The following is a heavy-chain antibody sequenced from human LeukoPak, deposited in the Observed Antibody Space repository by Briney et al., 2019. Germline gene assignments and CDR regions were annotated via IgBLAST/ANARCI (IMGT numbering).Heavy chain of an antibody. CDR1: GFTFSSYG. Sequence: GGSLRLSCAASGFTFSSYGMHWVRQAPGKGLEGVAFIRYDGSNKYYADSVKGRFTISRDNSKNTLYLQMNSLRAEDTAVYYCAKEAPTADYWGQGTLVTVSS. V-gene: IGHV3-30*02. J-gene: IGHJ4*02. D-gene: IGHD4-11*01. CDR3: AKEAPTADY. CDR2: IRYDGSNK.